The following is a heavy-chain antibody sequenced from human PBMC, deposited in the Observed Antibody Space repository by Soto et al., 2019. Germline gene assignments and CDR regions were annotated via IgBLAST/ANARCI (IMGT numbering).Heavy chain of an antibody. CDR1: GFTFSSYA. J-gene: IGHJ5*02. CDR2: ISGSGGST. CDR3: AKGIAVALYNWFDP. Sequence: GGSLRLSCAASGFTFSSYAMSWVRQAPGKGLEWVSAISGSGGSTYYANSVKGRFTISRDNSKNTLYLQMNSLRAEDTAVYYCAKGIAVALYNWFDPWGQGTLVTVSS. D-gene: IGHD6-19*01. V-gene: IGHV3-23*01.